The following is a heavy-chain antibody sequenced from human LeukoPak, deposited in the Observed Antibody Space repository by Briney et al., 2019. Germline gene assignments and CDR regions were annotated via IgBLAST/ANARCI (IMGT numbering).Heavy chain of an antibody. V-gene: IGHV3-30-3*01. J-gene: IGHJ4*02. D-gene: IGHD4-17*01. CDR1: GFTFSSYA. CDR2: ISYDGSNK. CDR3: TKEDYGDYFPDY. Sequence: PGGSLRLSCAASGFTFSSYAMHWVRQAPGKGLEWVAVISYDGSNKYYADSVKGRFTISRDNSKKTVYLQMNSLRAEDTAVYYCTKEDYGDYFPDYWGQGTLVTVSS.